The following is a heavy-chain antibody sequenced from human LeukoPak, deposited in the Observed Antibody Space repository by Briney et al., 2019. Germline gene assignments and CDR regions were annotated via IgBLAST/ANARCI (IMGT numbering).Heavy chain of an antibody. V-gene: IGHV3-74*01. CDR2: INSDGTST. J-gene: IGHJ4*02. CDR1: GFTFSNYW. CDR3: AREDYYYDSSGYQYYFDY. D-gene: IGHD3-22*01. Sequence: GGSLRLSCAASGFTFSNYWMHWVRQAPGKGLVWVSRINSDGTSTTYADSVQGRFTISRDNAKNTPYLQMNSLRAEDTAVYYCAREDYYYDSSGYQYYFDYWGQGTLVTVSS.